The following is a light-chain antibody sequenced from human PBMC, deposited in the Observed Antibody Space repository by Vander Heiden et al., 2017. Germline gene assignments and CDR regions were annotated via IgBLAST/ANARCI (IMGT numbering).Light chain of an antibody. CDR1: QTLIRNAKNKNS. CDR2: GLS. V-gene: IGKV4-1*01. CDR3: LQYYSHPWT. Sequence: DTVLMQSPDSLAVSLGERASISCKSSQTLIRNAKNKNSLAWYQQNPGQSPRLLVYGLSTRETGVPDRFSGSGSGTDFTLTISTLQAEDVAVYYCLQYYSHPWTFGQGTKVEIK. J-gene: IGKJ1*01.